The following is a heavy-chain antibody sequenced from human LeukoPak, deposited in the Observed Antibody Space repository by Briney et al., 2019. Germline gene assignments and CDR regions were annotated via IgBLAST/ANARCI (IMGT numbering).Heavy chain of an antibody. V-gene: IGHV4-39*01. D-gene: IGHD3-22*01. J-gene: IGHJ4*02. CDR1: GGSISSSSYY. CDR3: ARHQEGVYYDSSGYYGDY. CDR2: IYYSGST. Sequence: SETLSLTCTVSGGSISSSSYYWGWIRQPPGKGLEWIGSIYYSGSTYYNPSPKSRVTISVDTSKNQFSLKLSSVTAADTAVYYCARHQEGVYYDSSGYYGDYWGQGTLVTVSS.